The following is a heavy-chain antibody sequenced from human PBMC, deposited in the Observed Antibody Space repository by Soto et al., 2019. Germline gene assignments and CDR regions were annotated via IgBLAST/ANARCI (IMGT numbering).Heavy chain of an antibody. CDR1: GGSISSYY. J-gene: IGHJ6*02. CDR2: IYYSGST. D-gene: IGHD6-13*01. Sequence: QVQLQESGPGLVKPSETLSLTCTVSGGSISSYYWSWIRQPPGKGLEWIGYIYYSGSTNYNPSLKSRVTISVDPSXNXLSRKLSSGTAADTAVYYCASSNIAAAGFYYYGMDVWGRGTTVTVSS. CDR3: ASSNIAAAGFYYYGMDV. V-gene: IGHV4-59*01.